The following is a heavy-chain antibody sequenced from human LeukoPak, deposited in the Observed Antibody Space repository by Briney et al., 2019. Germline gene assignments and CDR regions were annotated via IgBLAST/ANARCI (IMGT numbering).Heavy chain of an antibody. Sequence: GRSLRLSCAASGFTFSSYGMHWVRQAPGKGLEWVAVIWYDGSNKYYADSVKGRFTISRDNSKNTLYLQMNSLRAEDSAVYYCAKDLGTLISGSYYYYFDYWGQGTLVTVSS. CDR1: GFTFSSYG. CDR2: IWYDGSNK. V-gene: IGHV3-33*06. D-gene: IGHD3-10*01. CDR3: AKDLGTLISGSYYYYFDY. J-gene: IGHJ4*02.